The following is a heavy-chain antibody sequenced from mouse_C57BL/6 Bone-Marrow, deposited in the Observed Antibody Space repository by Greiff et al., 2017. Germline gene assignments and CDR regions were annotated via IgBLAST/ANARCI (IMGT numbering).Heavy chain of an antibody. CDR2: INPNYGTT. D-gene: IGHD2-1*01. CDR3: ARILLPYWYFGYFDV. Sequence: EVKLMESGPELVKPGASVKISCKASGYSFTDYNMNWVKQSNGKSLEWIGVINPNYGTTSYNQKFKGKATLTVDQSSSTAYMQLNSLTSEDSAVYYCARILLPYWYFGYFDVWGTGTTVTVSS. V-gene: IGHV1-39*01. J-gene: IGHJ1*03. CDR1: GYSFTDYN.